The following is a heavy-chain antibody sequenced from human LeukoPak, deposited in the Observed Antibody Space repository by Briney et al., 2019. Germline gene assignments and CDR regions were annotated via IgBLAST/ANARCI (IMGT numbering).Heavy chain of an antibody. CDR3: ARGSKSIQLLTYDY. CDR1: GYTFTSYD. Sequence: ASVKVSCKASGYTFTSYDINWVRQATGQGLEWMGWMNPNSGNTGYAQKFQGRVTMTRNTSISTAYMELSSLRSEDTAVYYCARGSKSIQLLTYDYWGQGTLVTVSS. D-gene: IGHD5-24*01. V-gene: IGHV1-8*01. CDR2: MNPNSGNT. J-gene: IGHJ4*02.